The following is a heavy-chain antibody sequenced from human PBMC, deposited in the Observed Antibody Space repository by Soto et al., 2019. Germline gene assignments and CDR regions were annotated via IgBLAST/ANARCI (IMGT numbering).Heavy chain of an antibody. CDR2: IDPSDSYT. CDR3: ATLRVGFGELLTY. CDR1: GYSFTSYW. Sequence: GESLKISCNGSGYSFTSYWIGWVRQMPGKGLEWMGRIDPSDSYTNYSPSFQGHVTISADKSISTAYLQWSSLKASDTAMYYCATLRVGFGELLTYWAQGTLVTVSS. D-gene: IGHD3-10*01. J-gene: IGHJ4*02. V-gene: IGHV5-10-1*01.